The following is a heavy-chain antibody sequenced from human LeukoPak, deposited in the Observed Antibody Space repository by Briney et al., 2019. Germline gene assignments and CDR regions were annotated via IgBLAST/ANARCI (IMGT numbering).Heavy chain of an antibody. D-gene: IGHD6-13*01. CDR2: INPDSGGT. CDR3: TRAAAGIFTY. J-gene: IGHJ4*02. CDR1: GYTFNGYY. V-gene: IGHV1-2*02. Sequence: ASVKVSCKASGYTFNGYYMHWVRQAPGQGLEWMGWINPDSGGTNYAQKFQGRLTMTRDTSINTAYMDLSSLGSDDTAVYFCTRAAAGIFTYWGQGSLVTVSS.